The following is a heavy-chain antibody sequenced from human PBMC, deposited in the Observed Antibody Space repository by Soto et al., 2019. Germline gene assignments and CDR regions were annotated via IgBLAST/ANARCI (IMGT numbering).Heavy chain of an antibody. V-gene: IGHV3-23*01. CDR1: GFTFSSYA. J-gene: IGHJ4*02. CDR2: ISGSGGST. D-gene: IGHD4-17*01. CDR3: AKNRGRVTTWSRFDY. Sequence: PGGSLRLSCAASGFTFSSYAMSWVRQAPGKGLEWVSAISGSGGSTYYADSVKGRFTISRDNSKNTLYLQMNSLRGEDTAVYYCAKNRGRVTTWSRFDYWGQGTLVTVSS.